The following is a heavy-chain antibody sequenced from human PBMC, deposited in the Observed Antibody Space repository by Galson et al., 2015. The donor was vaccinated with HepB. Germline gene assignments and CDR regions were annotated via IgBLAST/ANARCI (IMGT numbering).Heavy chain of an antibody. D-gene: IGHD5-18*01. CDR2: ISATAYST. Sequence: RLSCAASGFTFSTYAINWVRQAPGKGLEWVSSISATAYSTYYADSVKGRFTISRDNSKNTLYLQMNSLRAEDSAVYFCAIPLRGYTYGADYWGQGTLVTVSS. V-gene: IGHV3-23*01. J-gene: IGHJ4*02. CDR1: GFTFSTYA. CDR3: AIPLRGYTYGADY.